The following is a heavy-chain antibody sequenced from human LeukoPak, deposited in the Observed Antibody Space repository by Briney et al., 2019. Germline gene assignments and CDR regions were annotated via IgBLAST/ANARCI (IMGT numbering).Heavy chain of an antibody. J-gene: IGHJ4*02. CDR2: IYYRGST. CDR1: GGSISSYY. Sequence: SETQSLKCTVSGGSISSYYWSWIRQPSGKGLEWIGYIYYRGSTNYNPSPKSRVTISVETSKNQFSLRLTSVTAADTAMYFCASRTYYGSGPDYWGQGILVTVSS. D-gene: IGHD3-10*01. CDR3: ASRTYYGSGPDY. V-gene: IGHV4-59*01.